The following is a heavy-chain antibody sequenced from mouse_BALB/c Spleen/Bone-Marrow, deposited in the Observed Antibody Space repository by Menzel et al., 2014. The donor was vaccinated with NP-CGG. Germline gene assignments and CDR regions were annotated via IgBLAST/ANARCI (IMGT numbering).Heavy chain of an antibody. Sequence: VKLVESGAELARPGASVRMSCKASGYSFXSFTMHWLKQRPGQGLEWIAYIVPSSAYSNYNQKFKDKATLSADRSSSTAYMQLSSLTSEDSAVYYCAREGSYDGCSGHFDFWGPGTTLTVSS. J-gene: IGHJ2*01. CDR3: AREGSYDGCSGHFDF. V-gene: IGHV1-4*01. CDR1: GYSFXSFT. D-gene: IGHD2-3*01. CDR2: IVPSSAYS.